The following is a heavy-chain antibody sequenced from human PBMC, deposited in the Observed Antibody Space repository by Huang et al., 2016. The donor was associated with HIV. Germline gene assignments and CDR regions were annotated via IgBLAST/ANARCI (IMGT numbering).Heavy chain of an antibody. CDR1: GYTFTSYG. CDR3: ARDPKYHRIGYYRQRRGIDI. D-gene: IGHD3-22*01. V-gene: IGHV1-18*01. J-gene: IGHJ3*02. Sequence: QIQLMQSGPELKQPGASVKVSCKASGYTFTSYGITWVRQAPGQGPEWMGWISASSGETEDAQKFQGRVTLTTETSTNIAYMELRSLRSDDTAKYYCARDPKYHRIGYYRQRRGIDIWGQGTMVIVSS. CDR2: ISASSGET.